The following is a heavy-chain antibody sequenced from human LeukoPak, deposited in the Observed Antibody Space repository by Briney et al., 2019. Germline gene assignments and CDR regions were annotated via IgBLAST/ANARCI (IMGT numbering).Heavy chain of an antibody. CDR3: AKHRYGQYYYGMDV. CDR1: RFTFSNHA. CDR2: IFASGAST. D-gene: IGHD5-18*01. J-gene: IGHJ6*02. V-gene: IGHV3-23*01. Sequence: GGSLRLSCAASRFTFSNHAMSWVRLAPGKGLEWVSAIFASGASTYYGDSVKGRFTISRDNSKNTLYLQMNSLRVEDTAVYFCAKHRYGQYYYGMDVWGQGTTVTVSS.